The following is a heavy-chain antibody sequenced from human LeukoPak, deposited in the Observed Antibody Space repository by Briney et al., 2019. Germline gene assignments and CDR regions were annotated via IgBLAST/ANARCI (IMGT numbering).Heavy chain of an antibody. Sequence: GESLRLSCAASGFTFSSYAMSWVRQAPGKGLEWVSAISGSGGSTYYADSVKGRFTISRDNAKNSLYLQMNSLRAEDTALYYCARFVGDYYDSSGYLDYWGQGTLVTVSS. CDR1: GFTFSSYA. D-gene: IGHD3-22*01. V-gene: IGHV3-23*01. CDR3: ARFVGDYYDSSGYLDY. CDR2: ISGSGGST. J-gene: IGHJ4*02.